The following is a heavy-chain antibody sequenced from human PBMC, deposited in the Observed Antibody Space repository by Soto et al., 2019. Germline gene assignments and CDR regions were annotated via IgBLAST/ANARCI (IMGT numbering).Heavy chain of an antibody. V-gene: IGHV1-3*01. CDR2: INAGNGNT. J-gene: IGHJ4*02. Sequence: QVQLVQSGAEVKKPGASVKVSCKASGYTFTNYAIHWVRQAPGQRLEWMGWINAGNGNTKYSQKFQGRVTITRDTSASTAYMELSSLRSEDTAVYYCARDLQADYWGQGTLVTVSS. CDR3: ARDLQADY. CDR1: GYTFTNYA.